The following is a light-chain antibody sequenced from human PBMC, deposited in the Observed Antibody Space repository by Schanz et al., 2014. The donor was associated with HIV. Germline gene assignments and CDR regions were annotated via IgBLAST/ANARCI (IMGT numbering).Light chain of an antibody. J-gene: IGKJ4*01. CDR2: QAS. Sequence: IQMTQSPSSLSASVGDRVSITCRASQTISSWLAWYQQKPGKAPKLLIYQASSLESGVPSRFSGSGSGTEFTLTISSLQPDDVATYYCQKYDSVPLTFGGGTKVEIK. V-gene: IGKV1-5*03. CDR1: QTISSW. CDR3: QKYDSVPLT.